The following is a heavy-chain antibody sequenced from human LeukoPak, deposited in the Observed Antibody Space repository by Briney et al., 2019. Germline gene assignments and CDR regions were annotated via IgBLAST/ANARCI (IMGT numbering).Heavy chain of an antibody. V-gene: IGHV1-18*04. Sequence: ASVKVSCKASGYTFMNYGINWIRQAPGQGLEWLGWISAYNGNTKYADKFQDRVTLTTDTSTSTAYMELRSLRSDDTAVYYCARSVQTGISSLDYYYYMDVWGKGTTVTVSS. CDR1: GYTFMNYG. CDR3: ARSVQTGISSLDYYYYMDV. J-gene: IGHJ6*03. D-gene: IGHD1-14*01. CDR2: ISAYNGNT.